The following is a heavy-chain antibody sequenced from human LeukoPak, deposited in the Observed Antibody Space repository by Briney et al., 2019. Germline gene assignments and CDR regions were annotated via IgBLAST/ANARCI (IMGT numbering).Heavy chain of an antibody. Sequence: GGSLRLSCAASGFTFSSYSMNWVRQAPGKGLEWVSSISSSSSYIYYADSVKGRFTTSRDNAKNSLYLQMNSLRAEDTAVYHCARDATVTTPYFDYWGQGTLVTVSS. D-gene: IGHD4-17*01. V-gene: IGHV3-21*01. CDR1: GFTFSSYS. CDR3: ARDATVTTPYFDY. CDR2: ISSSSSYI. J-gene: IGHJ4*02.